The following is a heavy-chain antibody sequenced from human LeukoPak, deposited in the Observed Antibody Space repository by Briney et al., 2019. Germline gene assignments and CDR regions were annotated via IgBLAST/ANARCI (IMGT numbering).Heavy chain of an antibody. V-gene: IGHV4-34*01. CDR2: INHSGST. CDR3: ASIVGGNAFDI. Sequence: SETLSLTCAVYGGSFSGYYWSWIRQPPGKGLEWIGEINHSGSTNYDPSLKSRVTISVDTSKNQFSLKLSSVTAADTAVYYCASIVGGNAFDIWGQGTMVTVSS. CDR1: GGSFSGYY. J-gene: IGHJ3*02. D-gene: IGHD6-19*01.